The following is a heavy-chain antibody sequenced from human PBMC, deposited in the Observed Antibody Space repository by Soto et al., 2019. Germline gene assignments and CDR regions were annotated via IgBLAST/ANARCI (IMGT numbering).Heavy chain of an antibody. CDR1: GFTFSSYA. CDR2: ISGSGGST. D-gene: IGHD6-19*01. V-gene: IGHV3-23*01. CDR3: AKDSRWLGDAFDI. J-gene: IGHJ3*02. Sequence: PGGSLRLSCAASGFTFSSYAMRWVRQAPGKGLEWVLAISGSGGSTYYADSVKGRFTISRDNSKNTLYLQMNSLRAEDTAVYYCAKDSRWLGDAFDIWGQGTMVTVSS.